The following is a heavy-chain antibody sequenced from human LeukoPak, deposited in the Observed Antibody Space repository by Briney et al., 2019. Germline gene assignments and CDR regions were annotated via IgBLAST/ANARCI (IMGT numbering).Heavy chain of an antibody. CDR2: ISGSGGST. CDR1: GFTFSSYA. Sequence: GGSLRLSCAASGFTFSSYAMSWVRQAPGKGLEWVSAISGSGGSTYYADSVKGRFTISRDNAKNSLYLQMNSLRAEDTAVYYCARVIAAAGTRISAFDIWGQGTMVTVSS. V-gene: IGHV3-23*01. J-gene: IGHJ3*02. D-gene: IGHD6-13*01. CDR3: ARVIAAAGTRISAFDI.